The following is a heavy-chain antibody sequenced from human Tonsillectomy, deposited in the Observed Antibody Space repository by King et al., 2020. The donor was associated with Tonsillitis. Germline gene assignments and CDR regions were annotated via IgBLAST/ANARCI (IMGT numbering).Heavy chain of an antibody. Sequence: HVQLVESGGGLVEPGGSLRLSCAASGFTFSAYYMSWIRQAPRKGLEWVSYISSSSSYTNYADSVKGRFTISRDNAKNSLYLQMNGLSAEDTAIYYCARLMAPSSWYNDYHYHYYMDVWGKGTTVTVSS. CDR3: ARLMAPSSWYNDYHYHYYMDV. CDR1: GFTFSAYY. D-gene: IGHD6-13*01. CDR2: ISSSSSYT. V-gene: IGHV3-11*05. J-gene: IGHJ6*03.